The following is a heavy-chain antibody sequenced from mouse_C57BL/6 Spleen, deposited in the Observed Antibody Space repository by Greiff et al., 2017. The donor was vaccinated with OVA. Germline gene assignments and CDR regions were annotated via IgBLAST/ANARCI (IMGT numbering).Heavy chain of an antibody. CDR1: GYTFTDYE. J-gene: IGHJ4*01. V-gene: IGHV1-15*01. CDR3: TGLYAMDY. Sequence: QVQLKESGAELVRPGASVTLSCKASGYTFTDYEMHWVKQTPVHGLEWIGAIDPETGGTAYNQKFKGKAILTADKSSSTAYMELRSLTSEDSAVYYCTGLYAMDYWGQGTSVTVSS. D-gene: IGHD3-1*01. CDR2: IDPETGGT.